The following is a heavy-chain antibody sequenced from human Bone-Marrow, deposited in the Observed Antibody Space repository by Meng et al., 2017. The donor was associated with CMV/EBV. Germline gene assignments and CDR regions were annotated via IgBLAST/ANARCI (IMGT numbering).Heavy chain of an antibody. D-gene: IGHD2-2*02. CDR3: AKEGPAAIHEGAFDI. Sequence: GESLKISCAASGFTFSDYYMSWIRQAPGKGLEWVSYISSSGSTIYYADSVKGRFTISRDNAKNSLYLQMNSLRAEDTAVYYCAKEGPAAIHEGAFDIWGQGTMVTVSS. V-gene: IGHV3-11*04. J-gene: IGHJ3*02. CDR2: ISSSGSTI. CDR1: GFTFSDYY.